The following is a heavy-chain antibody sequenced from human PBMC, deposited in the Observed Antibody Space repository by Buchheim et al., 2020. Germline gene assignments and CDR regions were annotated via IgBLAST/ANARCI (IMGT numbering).Heavy chain of an antibody. CDR1: GFTFSSYW. CDR3: ARDPVLSPSSGYDNYFDY. Sequence: EVQLVESGGGLVQPGGSLRLSCAASGFTFSSYWMSWVRQAPGKGLEWVANIKQDGSEKYYVDSVKGRFPISRDNAKNSLYLQMNSLRAEDTAVYYCARDPVLSPSSGYDNYFDYWGQGTL. J-gene: IGHJ4*02. V-gene: IGHV3-7*01. D-gene: IGHD6-19*01. CDR2: IKQDGSEK.